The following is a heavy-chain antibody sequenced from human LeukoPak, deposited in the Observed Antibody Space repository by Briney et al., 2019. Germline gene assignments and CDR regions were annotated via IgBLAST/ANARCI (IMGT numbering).Heavy chain of an antibody. D-gene: IGHD2-15*01. V-gene: IGHV1-69*13. CDR1: GGTFSSYA. Sequence: SVKVSCKASGGTFSSYAISWVRQAPGQGLEWMGGIIPIFGTANYAQKFQGRVTITADESTSTAYMELSSLRSEDTAVYYCASEDCSGGSCYSEDHYYYGMDVWGQGTTVTVSS. CDR2: IIPIFGTA. CDR3: ASEDCSGGSCYSEDHYYYGMDV. J-gene: IGHJ6*02.